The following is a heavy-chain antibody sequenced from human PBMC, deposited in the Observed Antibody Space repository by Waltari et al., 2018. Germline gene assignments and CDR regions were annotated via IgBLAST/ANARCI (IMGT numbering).Heavy chain of an antibody. Sequence: QVQLQQWGAGLLKPSETLSLTCAVYGGSFSGYYWSWIRQPPGKGLEWIGEINHSGSTNYNPSPKGRVTISVDTSKNQFSLKLSSVTAADTAVYYCASFLGYCSGGSCHRSDPWGQGTLVTVSS. D-gene: IGHD2-15*01. J-gene: IGHJ5*02. CDR2: INHSGST. CDR3: ASFLGYCSGGSCHRSDP. CDR1: GGSFSGYY. V-gene: IGHV4-34*01.